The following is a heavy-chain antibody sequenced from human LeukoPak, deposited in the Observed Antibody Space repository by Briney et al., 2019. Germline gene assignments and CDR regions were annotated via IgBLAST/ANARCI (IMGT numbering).Heavy chain of an antibody. J-gene: IGHJ3*02. CDR2: VRDNGES. D-gene: IGHD5-18*01. Sequence: SETLSLTCTVSGGSINTYYWSWIRQPPGKGLEWIAYVRDNGESNYNPSLKSRVAISLDTANNQISLRLNFLTAADTAIYYCARQPANTAAFDIWGLGTMVTVSS. V-gene: IGHV4-59*08. CDR1: GGSINTYY. CDR3: ARQPANTAAFDI.